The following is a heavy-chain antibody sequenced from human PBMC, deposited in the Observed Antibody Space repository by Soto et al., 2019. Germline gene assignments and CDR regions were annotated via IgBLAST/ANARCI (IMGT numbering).Heavy chain of an antibody. CDR3: AKYGGEYYDILTGLIIRRKGAFDI. CDR1: GFTFSSYA. V-gene: IGHV3-23*01. Sequence: GGSLRLSCAASGFTFSSYAMSWVRQAPGKGLEWVSAISGSGGSTYYADSVKGRFTISRDNSKNTLYLQMNSLRAEDTAVYYCAKYGGEYYDILTGLIIRRKGAFDIWGQGTMVTVSS. D-gene: IGHD3-9*01. J-gene: IGHJ3*02. CDR2: ISGSGGST.